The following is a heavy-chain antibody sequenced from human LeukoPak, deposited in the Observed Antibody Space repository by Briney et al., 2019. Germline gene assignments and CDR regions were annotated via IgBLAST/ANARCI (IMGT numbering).Heavy chain of an antibody. J-gene: IGHJ4*02. Sequence: SETLSLTCTVSGGSISSSSYYWGWIRQPPGKGLEWIGSIYYSGSTYYNPSLKSRVTITVDTSKNQFSLKLSSVTAADTAVYYCARLLYDFWSGYPGWGDYWGQGTLVTVSS. CDR1: GGSISSSSYY. CDR3: ARLLYDFWSGYPGWGDY. CDR2: IYYSGST. V-gene: IGHV4-39*01. D-gene: IGHD3-3*01.